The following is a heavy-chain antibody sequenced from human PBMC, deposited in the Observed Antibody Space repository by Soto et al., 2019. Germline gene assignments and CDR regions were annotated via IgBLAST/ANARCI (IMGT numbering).Heavy chain of an antibody. Sequence: PSETLSLTCTVSSGSMNSDYWTWIRQSPGKGLEWIGYISYNGISKHNPSLSSRVTISLHRSANQFSLRLNSVTAADTAIYYCARASGSSPHFDYPGQGTPVTVSS. J-gene: IGHJ4*02. CDR3: ARASGSSPHFDY. CDR1: SGSMNSDY. V-gene: IGHV4-59*08. D-gene: IGHD1-26*01. CDR2: ISYNGIS.